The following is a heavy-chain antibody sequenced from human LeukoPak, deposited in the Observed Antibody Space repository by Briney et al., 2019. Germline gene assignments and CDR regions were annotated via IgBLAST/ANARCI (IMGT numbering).Heavy chain of an antibody. CDR1: GFTFSSYG. V-gene: IGHV3-33*01. CDR3: ASLGSITMVRGVIGPADDAFDI. D-gene: IGHD3-10*01. Sequence: QPGRSLRLSCAASGFTFSSYGMHWVRQAPGKGLEWVAVIWYDGSNKYYADSVKGRFTISRDNSKNTLYLQMNSLRAEDTAVYYCASLGSITMVRGVIGPADDAFDIWGQGTMVTVSS. J-gene: IGHJ3*02. CDR2: IWYDGSNK.